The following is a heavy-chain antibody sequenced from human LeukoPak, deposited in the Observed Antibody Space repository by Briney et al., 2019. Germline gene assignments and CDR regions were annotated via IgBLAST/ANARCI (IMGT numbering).Heavy chain of an antibody. V-gene: IGHV4-4*08. CDR2: TYRFGNT. CDR3: AGRGQRYFRD. CDR1: GDSISSDY. Sequence: SETLSLTCTVSGDSISSDYWSWIRQPPGKGLEWIGYTYRFGNTDYNPSLMRRVTISPDTSKKQLSLNLTSVTAADTAVYYCAGRGQRYFRDWGQGTLVTVSS. J-gene: IGHJ1*01.